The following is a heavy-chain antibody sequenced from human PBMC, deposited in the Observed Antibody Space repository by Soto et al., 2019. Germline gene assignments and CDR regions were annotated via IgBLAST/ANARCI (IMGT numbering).Heavy chain of an antibody. J-gene: IGHJ4*02. Sequence: QVQLVESGGGVVQPGRSLRLSCAASGFDFSTYVMHWVRQAPGKGLEWVAVICYEGSNNYYADSVKGRFTISRDNSKNTLYLQMNGVRAEDRAEYYCARAVGPFDYWGQGTLVTVSS. V-gene: IGHV3-33*01. CDR3: ARAVGPFDY. CDR1: GFDFSTYV. CDR2: ICYEGSNN. D-gene: IGHD2-2*01.